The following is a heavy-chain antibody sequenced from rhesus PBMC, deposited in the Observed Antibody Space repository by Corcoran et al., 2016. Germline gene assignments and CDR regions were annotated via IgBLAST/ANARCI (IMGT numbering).Heavy chain of an antibody. V-gene: IGHV4-169*02. CDR3: ASGGSSWSGAEYFEF. Sequence: QLQLQESGPGLVKPSETLSVTCTVSGDSISNNYWSWIRQAPGKGLDWIGFIYGRGSSTNYNPSLKSRVSLSGDTSKNQLALKLSSGTAADTAVYYGASGGSSWSGAEYFEFWGQGALVTVSS. J-gene: IGHJ1*01. D-gene: IGHD6-13*01. CDR1: GDSISNNY. CDR2: IYGRGSST.